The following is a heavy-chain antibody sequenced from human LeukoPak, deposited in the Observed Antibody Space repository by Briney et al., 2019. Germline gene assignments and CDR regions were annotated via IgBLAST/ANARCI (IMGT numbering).Heavy chain of an antibody. CDR2: INHSGST. V-gene: IGHV4-34*01. D-gene: IGHD3-10*01. J-gene: IGHJ5*02. CDR1: GGSFSGYY. Sequence: TAETLSLTCAVYGGSFSGYYWSWIRQPPGKGLEWIGEINHSGSTNYNPSLKSRVTISVDTSKNQFSLKLSSVTAADTAVYYCARVKYGSGSYYTYRTNWFDPWGQGTLATVSS. CDR3: ARVKYGSGSYYTYRTNWFDP.